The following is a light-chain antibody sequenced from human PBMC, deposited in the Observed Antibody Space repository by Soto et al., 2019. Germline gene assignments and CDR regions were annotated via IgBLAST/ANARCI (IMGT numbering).Light chain of an antibody. CDR3: QQYGSSQWT. V-gene: IGKV3-20*01. J-gene: IGKJ1*01. Sequence: EIVLTQSPGTLSLSPGERATLSCRASQSVSSSYLAWYQQKPGQAPRLLIYGASSRATGIPDRFSGSGSGTDFTLTISRLEPEDFVVYYCQQYGSSQWTFGQGTKVEIK. CDR2: GAS. CDR1: QSVSSSY.